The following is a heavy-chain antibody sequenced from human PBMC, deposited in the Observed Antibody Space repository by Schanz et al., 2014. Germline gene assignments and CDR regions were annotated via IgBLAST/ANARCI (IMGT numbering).Heavy chain of an antibody. CDR3: ARNRGSGGQNWYFDL. CDR1: GFTFSSYA. J-gene: IGHJ2*01. D-gene: IGHD1-26*01. V-gene: IGHV3-23*01. Sequence: EMQLLESGGGLIQPGGSLRLSCAASGFTFSSYAMSWVRQAPGKGLEWVSSINTGGDSTYYADSVKGRFTISRDNSRDTVYLQLNSLRADDTAVYYCARNRGSGGQNWYFDLWGRGTLVTVSS. CDR2: INTGGDST.